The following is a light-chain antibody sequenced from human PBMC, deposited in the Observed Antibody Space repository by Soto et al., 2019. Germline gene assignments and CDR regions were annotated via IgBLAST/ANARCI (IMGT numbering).Light chain of an antibody. CDR1: QSVRSNY. CDR3: QQYASSPLT. Sequence: IGLTQSPGTLSLSSGERATLSCRASQSVRSNYLAWYQQKPGQAPRLLIYGASSRATGIPDRFGGSGSGTDFTLTISRLEPEDFAVYYCQQYASSPLTFGGGTKVEIK. V-gene: IGKV3-20*01. J-gene: IGKJ4*01. CDR2: GAS.